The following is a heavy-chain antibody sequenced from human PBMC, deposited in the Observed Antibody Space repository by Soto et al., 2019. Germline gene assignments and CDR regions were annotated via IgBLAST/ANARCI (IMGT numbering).Heavy chain of an antibody. J-gene: IGHJ4*02. CDR1: GFTFSSYG. V-gene: IGHV3-33*01. Sequence: GGSLRLSCAASGFTFSSYGMHWVRQAPGKGLEWVAVIWYDGSNKYYADSVKGRFTISRDNSKNTLYLQMNSLRAEDTAVYYCARDGRGFKYYFDYWGQGTLVTVSS. CDR2: IWYDGSNK. D-gene: IGHD3-10*01. CDR3: ARDGRGFKYYFDY.